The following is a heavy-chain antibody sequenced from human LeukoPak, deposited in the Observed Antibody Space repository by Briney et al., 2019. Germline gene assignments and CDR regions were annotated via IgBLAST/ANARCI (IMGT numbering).Heavy chain of an antibody. CDR2: IYHSGST. CDR1: GYSISSGYY. Sequence: SETLSLTCTVSGYSISSGYYWGWIRQPPGKGLEWIGSIYHSGSTYYNPSLKSRVTISVDTSKNQFSLKLSSVTAADTAVYYCARGGLDYDFWSGYYTLDPWGQGTLVTVSS. V-gene: IGHV4-38-2*02. J-gene: IGHJ5*02. CDR3: ARGGLDYDFWSGYYTLDP. D-gene: IGHD3-3*01.